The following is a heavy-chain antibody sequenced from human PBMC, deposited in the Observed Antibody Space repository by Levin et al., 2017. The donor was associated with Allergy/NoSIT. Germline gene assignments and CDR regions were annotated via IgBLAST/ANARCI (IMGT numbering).Heavy chain of an antibody. J-gene: IGHJ6*03. CDR2: IYYSGST. CDR1: FFSLLLSS. D-gene: IGHD3-16*01. CDR3: ARASRLGENYYYYYYMDV. V-gene: IGHV4-59*01. Sequence: SFPFSFFSLLLSSFLFLLPPPFPVLYFIWYIYYSGSTNYNPSLKSRVTISVDTSKNQFSLKLSSVTAADTAVYYCARASRLGENYYYYYYMDVWGKGTTVTVSS.